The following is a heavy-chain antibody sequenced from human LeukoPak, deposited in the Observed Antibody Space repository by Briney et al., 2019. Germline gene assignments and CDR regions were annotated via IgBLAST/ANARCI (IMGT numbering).Heavy chain of an antibody. Sequence: PGGSLRLSCAASGFTFSSYWMHWVRQAPGQGLVWVSRINSDGSDTSYADSVKGRFTISRDNAKNTLYLQMNSLTAEDTAVYSCASNYYDSSGYAAGYGMDVWGQGTTVTVSS. J-gene: IGHJ6*02. D-gene: IGHD3-22*01. V-gene: IGHV3-74*01. CDR1: GFTFSSYW. CDR2: INSDGSDT. CDR3: ASNYYDSSGYAAGYGMDV.